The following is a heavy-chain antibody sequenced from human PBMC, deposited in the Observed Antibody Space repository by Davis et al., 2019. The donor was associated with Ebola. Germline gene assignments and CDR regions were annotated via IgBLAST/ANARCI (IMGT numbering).Heavy chain of an antibody. CDR3: ASLGYGANSNL. D-gene: IGHD4-23*01. CDR1: GFTFSGSA. J-gene: IGHJ4*02. Sequence: GGSLRLSCAASGFTFSGSAMHWVRQASGKGLEWVGRIRSKANSYATAYAASVKGRFTISRDNAKNTLYLQMNSLRAEDTAVYYCASLGYGANSNLWGQGTLVTVSS. V-gene: IGHV3-73*01. CDR2: IRSKANSYAT.